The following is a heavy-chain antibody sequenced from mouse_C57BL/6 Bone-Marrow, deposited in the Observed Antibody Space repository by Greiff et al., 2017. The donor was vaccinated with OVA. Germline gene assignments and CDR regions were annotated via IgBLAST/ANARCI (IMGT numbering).Heavy chain of an antibody. Sequence: VKLQESGAELVRPGTSVKVSCKASGYAFTNYLIEWVKQRPGQGLEWIGVINPGSVGTNYNEKFKGKATLTADKSSSTAYMQLSSLTSEDSAVYFCARWGNFYFDYWGQGTTLTVSA. CDR1: GYAFTNYL. CDR3: ARWGNFYFDY. D-gene: IGHD2-1*01. CDR2: INPGSVGT. V-gene: IGHV1-54*01. J-gene: IGHJ2*01.